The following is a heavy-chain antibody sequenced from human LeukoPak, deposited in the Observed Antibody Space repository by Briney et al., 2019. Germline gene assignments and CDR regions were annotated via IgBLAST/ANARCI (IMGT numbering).Heavy chain of an antibody. D-gene: IGHD3-16*02. V-gene: IGHV1-18*01. Sequence: GASVKVSCKASGYTFTSYGISWVRQAPGQGLEWMGWISAYNGNTNYAQKLQGRVTMTTDTSTSTAYMELRSLRSDDTAVYYCASSYEDHVWGSYRFDYWGQGTLVTVSS. J-gene: IGHJ4*02. CDR2: ISAYNGNT. CDR1: GYTFTSYG. CDR3: ASSYEDHVWGSYRFDY.